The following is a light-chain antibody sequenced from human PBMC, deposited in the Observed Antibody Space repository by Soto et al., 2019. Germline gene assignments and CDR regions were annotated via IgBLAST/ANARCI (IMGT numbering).Light chain of an antibody. CDR3: SSFTGTNTYVV. CDR1: TSDIGGYNY. J-gene: IGLJ2*01. CDR2: DVS. V-gene: IGLV2-14*01. Sequence: QSVLTQPASVSGSPGQSITISCTGTTSDIGGYNYVSWYQQHPGKAPKLMIYDVSNRPSVVSDRFSGSKSGNTASLTISGLQAEDEADYYCSSFTGTNTYVVLGGGTKLTVL.